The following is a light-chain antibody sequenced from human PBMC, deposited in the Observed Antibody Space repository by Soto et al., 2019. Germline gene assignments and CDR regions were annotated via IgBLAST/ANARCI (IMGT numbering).Light chain of an antibody. Sequence: DIQMTQSPSSVSASVGDRVTITCRASQDPPPPLAWYPHHPGKAPKLLIYAASSLQRGVPSRFSGSGSGTDFTLTISSLQPEDFATYYCQPANSFPLTFGGGTKVEIK. CDR3: QPANSFPLT. CDR2: AAS. V-gene: IGKV1-12*01. J-gene: IGKJ4*01. CDR1: QDPPPP.